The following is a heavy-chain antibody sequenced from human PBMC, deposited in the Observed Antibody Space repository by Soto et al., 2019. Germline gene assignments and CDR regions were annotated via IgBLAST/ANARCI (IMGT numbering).Heavy chain of an antibody. V-gene: IGHV5-51*01. J-gene: IGHJ4*02. CDR3: ASLTYYYDSSGHLPTHLPDC. Sequence: GESLKISCKGSGYSFTNYWIGWVRQMPGKGLEWMGIIYPGDSNTRYSPSLQGQVTISADKSISTAYLQWRSLKASDTAMYYCASLTYYYDSSGHLPTHLPDCWGQGTLVTVSS. CDR2: IYPGDSNT. D-gene: IGHD3-22*01. CDR1: GYSFTNYW.